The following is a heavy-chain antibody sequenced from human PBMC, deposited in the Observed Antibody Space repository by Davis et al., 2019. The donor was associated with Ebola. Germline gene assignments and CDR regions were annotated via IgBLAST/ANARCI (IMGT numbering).Heavy chain of an antibody. J-gene: IGHJ5*01. D-gene: IGHD3-9*01. CDR2: IYGSGGT. Sequence: GESLKISCAASGFSVLDKYMFWVRQAPGKGLQSVALIYGSGGTEFADSVKGRFTISRDNAKNSLYLRLNSLRAEDTALYHCARVNAVTGYSRFDSWGQGTLVTVSS. V-gene: IGHV3-53*01. CDR3: ARVNAVTGYSRFDS. CDR1: GFSVLDKY.